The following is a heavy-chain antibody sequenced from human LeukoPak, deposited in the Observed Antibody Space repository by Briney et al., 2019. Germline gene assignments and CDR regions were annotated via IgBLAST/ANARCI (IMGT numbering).Heavy chain of an antibody. D-gene: IGHD2-2*01. CDR3: ANTEYQRLGTDY. V-gene: IGHV3-11*04. CDR1: GFTFSDYY. J-gene: IGHJ4*02. CDR2: ISSDSSTI. Sequence: GGSLRLSCAASGFTFSDYYMSWLRQAPGKGLEWVSYISSDSSTIYYADSVKGRFTISRDNAKKSLYLQMNSLRTEGTAVYYCANTEYQRLGTDYWGQGTLVTVSS.